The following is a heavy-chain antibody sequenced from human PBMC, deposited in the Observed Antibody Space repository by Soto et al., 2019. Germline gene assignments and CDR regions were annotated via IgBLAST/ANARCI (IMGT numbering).Heavy chain of an antibody. CDR3: ARAGYSSGWLAY. D-gene: IGHD6-19*01. CDR2: MNPNSGST. J-gene: IGHJ4*02. CDR1: GYTFTNYD. Sequence: QVQLVQSGAEVKKPGASVKVSCKASGYTFTNYDINWVRQATGQGLEWMGWMNPNSGSTGYAQKFRGRVTMTRNTSINTDYMELSSLRSEDTAVYFCARAGYSSGWLAYWGEGTLVTVSS. V-gene: IGHV1-8*01.